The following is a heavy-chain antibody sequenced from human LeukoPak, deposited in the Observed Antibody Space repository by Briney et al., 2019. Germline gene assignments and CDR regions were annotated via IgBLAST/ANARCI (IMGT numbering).Heavy chain of an antibody. CDR3: ARWRSPGYSSGWYVDY. V-gene: IGHV4-59*01. CDR2: IYYSGST. J-gene: IGHJ4*02. CDR1: GGSISSYY. Sequence: SETLSLTCTVSGGSISSYYWSWIRQPPGKGLEWIGYIYYSGSTNYNPSLKSRVTISVDTSKNQFSLKLSSVTAADTAVYYCARWRSPGYSSGWYVDYWGQGTLVTVSS. D-gene: IGHD6-19*01.